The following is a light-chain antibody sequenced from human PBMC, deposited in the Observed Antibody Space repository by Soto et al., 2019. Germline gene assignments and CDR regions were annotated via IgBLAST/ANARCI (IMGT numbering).Light chain of an antibody. CDR1: QSISSW. CDR3: QQYNSYSPT. Sequence: DIQMTQSPSTLSASVGDRVTITCRASQSISSWLAWYQQKPGKAPNLLIYDAYSLESGVPSRFSGSGSGTEFTLSVSSLQPDDFATYYCQQYNSYSPTFGQGTKVEIK. J-gene: IGKJ1*01. CDR2: DAY. V-gene: IGKV1-5*01.